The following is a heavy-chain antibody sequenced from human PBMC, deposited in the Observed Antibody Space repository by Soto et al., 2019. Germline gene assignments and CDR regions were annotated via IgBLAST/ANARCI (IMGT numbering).Heavy chain of an antibody. V-gene: IGHV3-7*01. CDR1: GFTFSSYW. CDR3: ARERGSRSYDL. D-gene: IGHD3-3*01. Sequence: EVQLVESGGGLVQPGGSLRLSCAVSGFTFSSYWMSWARQAPGKGLEWVANIKQDGSEKSYVDSVKGRFTVSRDNAKNSLYLQMNSLRAEDTAVYYCARERGSRSYDLWGQGTLVTVSS. J-gene: IGHJ4*02. CDR2: IKQDGSEK.